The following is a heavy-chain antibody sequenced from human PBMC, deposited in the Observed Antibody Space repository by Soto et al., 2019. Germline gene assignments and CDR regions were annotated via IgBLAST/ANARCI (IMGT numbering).Heavy chain of an antibody. V-gene: IGHV3-66*01. D-gene: IGHD2-2*01. Sequence: EVHLVDSGGGLVQPGGSLRLSCAVSGFTVGNNYMSWVRQAPGKGLEWVSLIYSGGTTGYADSVKGRFTISRDSSRNTVYLQMNSVKADDTAVYYCSRRAYPSDYWGQGTLVTVSS. CDR3: SRRAYPSDY. CDR2: IYSGGTT. J-gene: IGHJ4*02. CDR1: GFTVGNNY.